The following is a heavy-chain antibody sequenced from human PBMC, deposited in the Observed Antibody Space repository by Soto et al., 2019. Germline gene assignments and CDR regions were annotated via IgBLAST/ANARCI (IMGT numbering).Heavy chain of an antibody. CDR3: ARAAIACGSGSCYNHYYYALDV. CDR1: GGSISTKDFL. V-gene: IGHV4-30-4*01. J-gene: IGHJ6*02. CDR2: IYYSGGT. Sequence: SETLSLTCTVSGGSISTKDFLWSWIRQSPGKGLEWIGYIYYSGGTYYNPSLKSRVSFSVDTSKNQFSLKLTSVTVADTDLYYCARAAIACGSGSCYNHYYYALDVWGRGTTVTVS. D-gene: IGHD2-2*02.